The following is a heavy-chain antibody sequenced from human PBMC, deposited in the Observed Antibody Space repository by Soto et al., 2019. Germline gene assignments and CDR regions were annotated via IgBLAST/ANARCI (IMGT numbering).Heavy chain of an antibody. D-gene: IGHD3-10*01. V-gene: IGHV3-30-3*01. CDR1: VFTFSTYA. Sequence: GGSLRLSCAACVFTFSTYAMHWVRQAPGKGLEWVATISDDGSNKYYADSVKGRFTISRDNSKDTLWLQMNSLIAEDTAVYYCPREGHGDWFDPWGQGTLVTVSS. CDR3: PREGHGDWFDP. CDR2: ISDDGSNK. J-gene: IGHJ5*02.